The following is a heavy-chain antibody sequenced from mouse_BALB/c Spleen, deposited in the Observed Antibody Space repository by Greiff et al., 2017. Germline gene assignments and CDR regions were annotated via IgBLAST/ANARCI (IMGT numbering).Heavy chain of an antibody. CDR3: ARDYYYGSSLGAMDY. CDR1: GYSITSDYA. V-gene: IGHV3-2*02. CDR2: ISYSGST. Sequence: DVQLQESGPGLVKPSQSLSLTCTVTGYSITSDYAWNWIRQFPGNKLEWMGYISYSGSTSYNPSLKSRISITRDTSKNQFFLQLNSVTTEDTATYYCARDYYYGSSLGAMDYWGQGTSVTVSS. J-gene: IGHJ4*01. D-gene: IGHD1-1*01.